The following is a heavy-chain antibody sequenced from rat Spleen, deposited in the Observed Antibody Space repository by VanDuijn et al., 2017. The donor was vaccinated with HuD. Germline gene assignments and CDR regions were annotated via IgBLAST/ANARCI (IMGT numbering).Heavy chain of an antibody. Sequence: EVQLVESGGGLVQPGRSMKLSCAASGFTFSNYYMAWVRQAPTKGLEWVASISTGGGNTYYRDSVKGRFTISRDNVRSTLNLHMNSLRSEDTATYYCARHGPGSWYFDFWGPGTMVTVSS. D-gene: IGHD5-1*01. CDR3: ARHGPGSWYFDF. J-gene: IGHJ1*01. V-gene: IGHV5-25*01. CDR2: ISTGGGNT. CDR1: GFTFSNYY.